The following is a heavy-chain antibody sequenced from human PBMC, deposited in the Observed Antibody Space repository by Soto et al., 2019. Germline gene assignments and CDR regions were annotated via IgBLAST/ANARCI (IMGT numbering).Heavy chain of an antibody. J-gene: IGHJ6*03. V-gene: IGHV4-59*08. CDR2: IYYSGST. CDR1: GGSISSYY. Sequence: PSETLSLTCTVSGGSISSYYWSWIRQPPGKGLEWIGYIYYSGSTNYNPSLKSRVTISVDTSKNQFSLKLSSVTAADTAVYYCARLSSGWGGYYYYYMDVWGKGTTVTVSS. D-gene: IGHD6-19*01. CDR3: ARLSSGWGGYYYYYMDV.